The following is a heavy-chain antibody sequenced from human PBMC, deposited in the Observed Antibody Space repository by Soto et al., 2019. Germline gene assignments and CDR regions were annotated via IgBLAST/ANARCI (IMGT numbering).Heavy chain of an antibody. CDR3: ARSDSGVVVVPAAMYQH. CDR1: GYSFTSYW. Sequence: PGESLKISCKGSGYSFTSYWIGWVRQMPGKGLEWMGIIYPGDSDTRYSPSFQGQVTISADKSISTAYLQWSSLKASDTAMYYCARSDSGVVVVPAAMYQHWGQGTLVTVSS. CDR2: IYPGDSDT. J-gene: IGHJ1*01. D-gene: IGHD2-2*01. V-gene: IGHV5-51*01.